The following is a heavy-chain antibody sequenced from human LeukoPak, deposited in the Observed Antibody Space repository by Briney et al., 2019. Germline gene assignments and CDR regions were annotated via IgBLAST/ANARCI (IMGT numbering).Heavy chain of an antibody. V-gene: IGHV3-53*01. J-gene: IGHJ4*02. D-gene: IGHD3-22*01. CDR3: ARRAGDYSHPYDY. CDR2: IYTTGST. Sequence: GGSLRLSCTVSGFTVSSNSMSWVRQAPGKGLEWVSFIYTTGSTHNSDSVKGRFTISRDRSKNTLYLQMNSLRTEDTAVYYCARRAGDYSHPYDYWGQGTLVTVSS. CDR1: GFTVSSNS.